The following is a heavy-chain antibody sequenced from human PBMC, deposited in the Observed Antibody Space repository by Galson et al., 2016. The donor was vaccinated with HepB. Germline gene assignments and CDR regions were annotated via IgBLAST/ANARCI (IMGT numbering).Heavy chain of an antibody. CDR3: LGGYCGGDCYMRDYYYNGLDV. Sequence: SETLSLTCSVSEASISLRNYDWGWIRQPPGKGLEWVGTITGTGHTSYNPSLKSRVTISIDTSKRQFSLKLNSVTGADTAFYYCLGGYCGGDCYMRDYYYNGLDVWGQGTSVTVSS. V-gene: IGHV4-39*07. D-gene: IGHD2-21*02. CDR2: ITGTGHT. J-gene: IGHJ6*02. CDR1: EASISLRNYD.